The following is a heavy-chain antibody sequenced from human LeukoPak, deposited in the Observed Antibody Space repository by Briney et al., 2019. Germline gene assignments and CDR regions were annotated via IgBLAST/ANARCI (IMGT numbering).Heavy chain of an antibody. V-gene: IGHV4-39*01. CDR2: IYYNGNT. Sequence: SETLSLTCTVSGGSISSSDYYWGWIRQPPGERLEWIGTIYYNGNTYYNPSLQSRVIISADTSKNQFSLKVTSVTAPDTAVYYCARTVGTHRFDYWGQGILVTVSS. CDR1: GGSISSSDYY. J-gene: IGHJ4*02. D-gene: IGHD4-23*01. CDR3: ARTVGTHRFDY.